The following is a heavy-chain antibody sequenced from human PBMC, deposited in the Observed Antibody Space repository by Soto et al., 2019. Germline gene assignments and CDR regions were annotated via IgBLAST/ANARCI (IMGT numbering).Heavy chain of an antibody. D-gene: IGHD3-10*01. CDR1: GFTFSNFG. Sequence: EVQLVESGGGLVKPGGSLRLSCEASGFTFSNFGMHWVRQAPGKGLERVSFISSSSSDIYYADLLKGGFAVSRDNSKNSLYLQMSSLRAEDTALYYCARDHYGSGSPPGYWGQGILVTVSS. V-gene: IGHV3-21*01. CDR3: ARDHYGSGSPPGY. CDR2: ISSSSSDI. J-gene: IGHJ4*02.